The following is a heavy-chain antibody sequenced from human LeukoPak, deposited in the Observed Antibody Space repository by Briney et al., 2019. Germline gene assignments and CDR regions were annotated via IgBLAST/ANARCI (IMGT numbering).Heavy chain of an antibody. D-gene: IGHD3-22*01. J-gene: IGHJ4*02. CDR3: ARVEYHYDSSGYYDY. CDR2: INPNSGGT. CDR1: GYTFTGHY. Sequence: ASVKVCCKASGYTFTGHYMNWVRQAPGQGLEWMGWINPNSGGTNYAQKFQGRVTMTRDTSISTAYMELSSLRSDDTAVYYCARVEYHYDSSGYYDYWGQGTLVTVSS. V-gene: IGHV1-2*02.